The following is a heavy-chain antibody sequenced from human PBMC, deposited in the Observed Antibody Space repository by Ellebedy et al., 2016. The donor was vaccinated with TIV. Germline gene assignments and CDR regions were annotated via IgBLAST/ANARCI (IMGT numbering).Heavy chain of an antibody. CDR2: ISSSRGFT. CDR3: ARSIAAAGMYYFDY. Sequence: GESLKISCVASGFTFSDYSMSWIRQAPGKGLEWLSYISSSRGFTTYADSVKGRFTVSRHNAKNSLFLEMSSLRAEDTAVYYCARSIAAAGMYYFDYWGQGTLVTVSS. V-gene: IGHV3-11*06. CDR1: GFTFSDYS. D-gene: IGHD6-13*01. J-gene: IGHJ4*02.